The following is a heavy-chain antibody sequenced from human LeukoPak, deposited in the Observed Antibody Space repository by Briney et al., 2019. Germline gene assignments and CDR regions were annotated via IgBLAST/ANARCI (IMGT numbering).Heavy chain of an antibody. CDR2: IWYDGSNK. CDR3: AGGYCSGGSCYSNDY. V-gene: IGHV3-33*01. Sequence: GRSLRLSCAASGFTFSSYGMHWVRQAPGKGLEWVAVIWYDGSNKYYADSVKGRFTISRDNSKNTLYLQMNSLRAEDTAVYYCAGGYCSGGSCYSNDYWGQGTLVTVSS. D-gene: IGHD2-15*01. CDR1: GFTFSSYG. J-gene: IGHJ4*02.